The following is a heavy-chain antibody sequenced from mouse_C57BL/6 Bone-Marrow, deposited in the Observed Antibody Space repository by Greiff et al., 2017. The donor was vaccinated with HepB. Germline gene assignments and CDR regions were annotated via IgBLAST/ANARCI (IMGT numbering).Heavy chain of an antibody. CDR2: IDPENGDT. D-gene: IGHD2-3*01. Sequence: EVKLMESGAELVRPGASVKLSCTASGFNIKDDYMHWVKQRPEQGLEWIGWIDPENGDTEYASKFQGKATITADTSSNTAYLQLSSLTSEDTAVYYCTSYDGYLLFAYWGQGTLVTVSA. CDR3: TSYDGYLLFAY. J-gene: IGHJ3*01. CDR1: GFNIKDDY. V-gene: IGHV14-4*01.